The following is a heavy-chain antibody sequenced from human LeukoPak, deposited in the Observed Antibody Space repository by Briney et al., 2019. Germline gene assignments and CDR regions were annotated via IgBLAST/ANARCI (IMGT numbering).Heavy chain of an antibody. CDR2: IKQDGSEK. CDR1: GFTFSSYW. CDR3: ARELGLVPAAIGTDY. J-gene: IGHJ4*02. V-gene: IGHV3-7*01. D-gene: IGHD2-2*01. Sequence: PGGSLRLSCAASGFTFSSYWMSWVRQAPGKGLEWVANIKQDGSEKYYVDSVKGRFTISRDNAKNSLYLQMNSLGAEDTAVYYCARELGLVPAAIGTDYWGQGTLVTVSS.